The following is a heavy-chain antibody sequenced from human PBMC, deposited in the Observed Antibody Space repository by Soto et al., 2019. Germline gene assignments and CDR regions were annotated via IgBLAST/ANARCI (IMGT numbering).Heavy chain of an antibody. J-gene: IGHJ4*02. D-gene: IGHD3-22*01. V-gene: IGHV2-5*01. Sequence: QITLKESGPTLVKVTQTVTLTCTFSGFSLSSTGVGVGWIRQPPGKALEGLALINWNDDKRYNPSLKSRLTITKDASKNQVVLTMTNMDPVDTATYYCARSGHNSGFFYYDYWGQGTLVTVSS. CDR3: ARSGHNSGFFYYDY. CDR2: INWNDDK. CDR1: GFSLSSTGVG.